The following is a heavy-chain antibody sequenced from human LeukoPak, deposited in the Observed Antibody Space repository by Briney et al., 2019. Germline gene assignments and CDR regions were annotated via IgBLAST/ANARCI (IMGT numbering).Heavy chain of an antibody. V-gene: IGHV3-74*01. D-gene: IGHD2-21*01. CDR2: INSDGSST. Sequence: SGGSLRLSCAASGFTFSSYWMHWVRHAPGKGLVWVSRINSDGSSTSYADSVKGRFTISRDNAKNTLYLQMNSLRAEDTAVYYCARVPHTYFYYYYYGMDVWGQGTTVTVSS. CDR1: GFTFSSYW. CDR3: ARVPHTYFYYYYYGMDV. J-gene: IGHJ6*02.